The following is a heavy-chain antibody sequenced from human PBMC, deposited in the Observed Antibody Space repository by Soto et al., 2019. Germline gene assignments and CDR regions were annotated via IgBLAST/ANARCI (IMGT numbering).Heavy chain of an antibody. J-gene: IGHJ4*02. CDR3: STWGRDGWYTGFF. Sequence: QVQLVQSGAEVKTPGASVKVSCKASGYTFTDYDINWVRQAPGQGLEWVGMMNPSSGKTDYAQNFQARVTMTRDTSISTAYLELSNLGYEDTAVFYCSTWGRDGWYTGFFWGQGTLVTVAS. V-gene: IGHV1-8*01. CDR1: GYTFTDYD. D-gene: IGHD6-19*01. CDR2: MNPSSGKT.